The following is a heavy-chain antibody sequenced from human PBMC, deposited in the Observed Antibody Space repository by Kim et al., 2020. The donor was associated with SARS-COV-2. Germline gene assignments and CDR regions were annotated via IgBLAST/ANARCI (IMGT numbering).Heavy chain of an antibody. V-gene: IGHV3-21*01. D-gene: IGHD5-12*01. CDR1: GFTFSSYS. J-gene: IGHJ3*02. CDR2: ISSSSSYI. Sequence: GGSLRLSCAASGFTFSSYSMNWVRQAPGKGLEWVSSISSSSSYIYYADSVKGRFTISRDNAKNSLYLQMNSLRAEDTAVYYCARDGDGYKTGALDIWGQGTMVTVSS. CDR3: ARDGDGYKTGALDI.